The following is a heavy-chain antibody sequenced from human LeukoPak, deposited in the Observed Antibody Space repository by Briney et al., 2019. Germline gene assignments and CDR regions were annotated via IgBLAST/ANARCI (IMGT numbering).Heavy chain of an antibody. CDR3: AKGRAMVRGVTPPYYFDY. Sequence: GGSLRLSCAASGFTFSSYAMSWVRQAPGKGLEWVSAISGSGGSTYYADSVKGRFTISSDNSKNTLYLQMNSLRAEDTAVYYCAKGRAMVRGVTPPYYFDYWGQGTLVTVSS. D-gene: IGHD3-10*01. V-gene: IGHV3-23*01. CDR1: GFTFSSYA. CDR2: ISGSGGST. J-gene: IGHJ4*02.